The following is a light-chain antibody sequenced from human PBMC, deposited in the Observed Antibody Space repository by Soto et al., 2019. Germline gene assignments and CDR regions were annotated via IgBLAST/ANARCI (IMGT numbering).Light chain of an antibody. CDR3: QQRYTTPRT. V-gene: IGKV1-39*01. CDR2: AAS. Sequence: DIPMTQSPSSLSASVGDRVSVTCRASQSISTFLNWYQQRPREAPKLLIYAASSLQSGVPSRFSGSGSGADFPLTIGSLQPDDFATYYCQQRYTTPRTFGKGNKV. J-gene: IGKJ1*01. CDR1: QSISTF.